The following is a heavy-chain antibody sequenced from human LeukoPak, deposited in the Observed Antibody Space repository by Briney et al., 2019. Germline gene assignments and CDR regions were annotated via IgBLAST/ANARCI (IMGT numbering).Heavy chain of an antibody. Sequence: GGSLRLSCAASGFTFSSYWMHWVRQAPGKGLVWVSRINSDGSSISYADSVKGRFTISRDNAKNTVYLQMNSLRDEDTAIYYCAPERWGDALDIWGQGTLVTVSS. J-gene: IGHJ3*02. V-gene: IGHV3-74*01. CDR1: GFTFSSYW. CDR3: APERWGDALDI. CDR2: INSDGSSI. D-gene: IGHD3-16*01.